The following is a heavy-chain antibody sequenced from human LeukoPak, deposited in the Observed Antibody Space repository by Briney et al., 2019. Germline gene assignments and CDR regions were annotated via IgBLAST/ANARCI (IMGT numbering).Heavy chain of an antibody. D-gene: IGHD2-2*01. CDR1: GYTFTGYY. J-gene: IGHJ6*02. CDR3: ARSSGVVVPAAAWNDKYYYYGMDV. CDR2: INPNSGGT. V-gene: IGHV1-2*02. Sequence: ASVKVSCKASGYTFTGYYMHWVRQAPGQGLEWMGWINPNSGGTNYAQKFQGRVTMTRDTSISTAYMELSRLRSDDTAVYYCARSSGVVVPAAAWNDKYYYYGMDVWGQGTTVTVSS.